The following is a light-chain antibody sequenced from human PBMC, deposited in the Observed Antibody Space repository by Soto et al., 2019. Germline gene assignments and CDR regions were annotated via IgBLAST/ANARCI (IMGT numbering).Light chain of an antibody. V-gene: IGLV2-23*01. CDR1: SSDAGNYNF. CDR3: CSYAGRSTSWV. J-gene: IGLJ3*02. Sequence: QSVLTQPASVSGSPGQSITISCTGTSSDAGNYNFVSWYQQHPGKAPKVIIYEDSTRPSCVSNRISGSKSGNTASLTISGLQAEDEADYYCCSYAGRSTSWVFGGGTKVTVL. CDR2: EDS.